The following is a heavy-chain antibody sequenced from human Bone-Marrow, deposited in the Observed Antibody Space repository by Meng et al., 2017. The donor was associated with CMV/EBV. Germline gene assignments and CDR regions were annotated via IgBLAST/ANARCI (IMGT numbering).Heavy chain of an antibody. CDR1: GGSISSSSYY. J-gene: IGHJ5*02. D-gene: IGHD3-3*01. CDR2: IYYSGRT. CDR3: ARRPHQGVVMPQFDP. V-gene: IGHV4-39*07. Sequence: GSLRLSCTVSGGSISSSSYYWGWIRQPPGKGLEWIGSIYYSGRTYYNPSLKSRVTILVDTSKNQVSLKLSSMTAADMAVYYCARRPHQGVVMPQFDPWGQGTLVTVSS.